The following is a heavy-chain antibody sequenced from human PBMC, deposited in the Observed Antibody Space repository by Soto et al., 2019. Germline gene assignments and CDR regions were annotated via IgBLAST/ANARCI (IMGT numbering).Heavy chain of an antibody. Sequence: SVKVSCKASGGTFSSYAISWVRPAPGQGLEWRGGLIPIFGTENYAQKFQGRVTITADESRSTAYMELSSLRSEDTAVYYCSRFRPEHIVVLTAIEAPYYYYGMDVWAQGTTVTVSS. D-gene: IGHD2-21*02. J-gene: IGHJ6*02. V-gene: IGHV1-69*13. CDR1: GGTFSSYA. CDR2: LIPIFGTE. CDR3: SRFRPEHIVVLTAIEAPYYYYGMDV.